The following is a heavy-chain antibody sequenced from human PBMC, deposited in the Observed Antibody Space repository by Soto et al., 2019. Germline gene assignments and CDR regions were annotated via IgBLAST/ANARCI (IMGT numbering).Heavy chain of an antibody. D-gene: IGHD6-13*01. V-gene: IGHV1-69*13. CDR3: ARDLGIAAAVSFDY. J-gene: IGHJ4*02. CDR2: IIPIFGTA. Sequence: SLKFSCKASGGTFSSYAISWVRQAPGQGLEWMGGIIPIFGTANYAQKFQGRVTITADESTSTAYMELSSLRSEDTAVYYCARDLGIAAAVSFDYWGQGTLVTVS. CDR1: GGTFSSYA.